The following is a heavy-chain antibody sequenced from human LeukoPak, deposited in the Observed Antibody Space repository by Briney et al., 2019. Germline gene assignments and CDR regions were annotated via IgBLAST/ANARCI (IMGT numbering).Heavy chain of an antibody. J-gene: IGHJ6*03. V-gene: IGHV1-2*02. CDR1: GYTFTGYY. CDR3: ARAMVRGNTYYYYMDV. CDR2: INPNSGGT. Sequence: ASVKVSCKASGYTFTGYYMHWVRQAPGQGLEWMGWINPNSGGTNYAQKFQGRVTMTRDTSISTAYMELSRLRSDDTAVYYCARAMVRGNTYYYYMDVWGKGTTVTISS. D-gene: IGHD3-10*01.